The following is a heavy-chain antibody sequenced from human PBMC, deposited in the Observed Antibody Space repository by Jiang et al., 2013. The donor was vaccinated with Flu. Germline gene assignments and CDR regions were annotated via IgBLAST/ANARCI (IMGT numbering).Heavy chain of an antibody. CDR1: GDSINSGGYY. D-gene: IGHD3-10*01. CDR2: MYDRGST. Sequence: GPGLVKPSQTLSLICTVSGDSINSGGYYWSWIRQYPGKGLEWIGYMYDRGSTDYNPSLKSRVTISEDTSKNQFSLKLSSVTAADTAVYYCATAYGSGSLMLGMDVWGQGTTVTVSS. J-gene: IGHJ6*02. CDR3: ATAYGSGSLMLGMDV. V-gene: IGHV4-31*03.